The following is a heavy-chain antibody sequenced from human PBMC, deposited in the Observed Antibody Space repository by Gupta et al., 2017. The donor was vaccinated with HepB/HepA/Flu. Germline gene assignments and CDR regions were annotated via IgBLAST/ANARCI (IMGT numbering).Heavy chain of an antibody. V-gene: IGHV4-39*01. CDR3: ARQWAVPAPWAQFDH. CDR1: GGSTSSSKYS. CDR2: ISYNGVT. Sequence: QVQLQESGPGLVKPSGTLSLTCTVSGGSTSSSKYSWGWLRQPPGKGLERIGTISYNGVTFYKPSLKSRLTVSMDRSKNQFSLKLDSVTAADTAVYFCARQWAVPAPWAQFDHWGQGMLVTVSS. J-gene: IGHJ4*02. D-gene: IGHD2-2*01.